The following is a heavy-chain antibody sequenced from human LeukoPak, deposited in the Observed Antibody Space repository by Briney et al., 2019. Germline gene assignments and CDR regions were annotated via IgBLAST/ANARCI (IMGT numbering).Heavy chain of an antibody. V-gene: IGHV4-34*01. CDR1: GGSFSGYY. CDR2: INHSGST. CDR3: ARGRLRVTIFGPYNWFDP. D-gene: IGHD3-3*01. J-gene: IGHJ5*02. Sequence: PSETLSLTCAVYGGSFSGYYWSWIRQPPGKGLEWIGEINHSGSTNYNPSLKSRVTISVDTSKTQFSLKLSSVTAADTAVYCCARGRLRVTIFGPYNWFDPWGQGTLVTVSS.